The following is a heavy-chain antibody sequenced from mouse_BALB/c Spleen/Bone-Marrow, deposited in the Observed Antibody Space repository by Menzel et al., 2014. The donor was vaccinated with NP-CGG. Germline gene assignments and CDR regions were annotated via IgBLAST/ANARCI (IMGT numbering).Heavy chain of an antibody. Sequence: VQRVESGAELAKPGASVKMSCKASGYTFTSYWMYWIKQRPGQGLEWIGHINPSTGYTEYNQKFKDKATLTADKSSNTAYMQLSSLTSEDSAVYYCARKGYGNYHYYAMDYWGQGTSVTGSS. J-gene: IGHJ4*01. CDR3: ARKGYGNYHYYAMDY. CDR1: GYTFTSYW. CDR2: INPSTGYT. D-gene: IGHD2-1*01. V-gene: IGHV1-7*01.